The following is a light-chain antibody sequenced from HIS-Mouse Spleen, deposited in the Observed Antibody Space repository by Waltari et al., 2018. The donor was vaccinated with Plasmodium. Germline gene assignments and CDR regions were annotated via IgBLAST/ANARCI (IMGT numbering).Light chain of an antibody. CDR3: QQYNNWPFT. Sequence: EIVMTQSPATLSVSPGERATLPCRASQSVSSNLAWYQQKPGQPPRLLIYGASTRATGIPARCSGSGSGTEFTLTISSLQSEDFAVYYCQQYNNWPFTFGPGTKVDIK. V-gene: IGKV3-15*01. CDR2: GAS. CDR1: QSVSSN. J-gene: IGKJ3*01.